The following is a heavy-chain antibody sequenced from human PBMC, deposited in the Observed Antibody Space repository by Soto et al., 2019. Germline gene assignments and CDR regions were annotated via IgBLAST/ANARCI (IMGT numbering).Heavy chain of an antibody. D-gene: IGHD2-21*01. CDR2: IYYSGST. V-gene: IGHV4-39*01. CDR1: GGSISSSSYY. J-gene: IGHJ2*01. Sequence: QLQLQESGPGLVKPSETLFLTCTVSGGSISSSSYYWGWIRQRPGKGLEWIGGIYYSGSTYYNPSLKSHATISVDLSINQLSVNLSSVTVEDWAVYYSARHCATEVVAGYFDIGGDGDLNTVSS. CDR3: ARHCATEVVAGYFDI.